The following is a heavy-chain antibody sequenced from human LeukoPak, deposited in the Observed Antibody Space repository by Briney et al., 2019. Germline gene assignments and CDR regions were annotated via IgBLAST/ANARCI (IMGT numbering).Heavy chain of an antibody. V-gene: IGHV3-23*01. CDR3: AKKMYPIDWYRGLDS. CDR1: GFTFSSYV. Sequence: GGSLRLSCAASGFTFSSYVMNWVRLAPGKGLEWVSVISTSGGTTYYADSVKGRFTMSRDNSKNTLYLQMNSLRAEDTAVYYCAKKMYPIDWYRGLDSGARGPRVTAS. J-gene: IGHJ4*02. D-gene: IGHD3-9*01. CDR2: ISTSGGTT.